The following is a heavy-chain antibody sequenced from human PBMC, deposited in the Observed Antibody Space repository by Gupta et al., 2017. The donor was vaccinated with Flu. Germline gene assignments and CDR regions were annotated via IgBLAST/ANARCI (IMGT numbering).Heavy chain of an antibody. Sequence: ESGGGVVQPGRSLRLSCAASGFTFSSYGMHWVRQAPGKGLEWVAVILFDGSNTYYTDSVKGRFTISRDNSKNTLYLQMKRLRDVDTAVYYCARAQDSTGIYYAVDVWCQGTTVTVSS. D-gene: IGHD2-15*01. V-gene: IGHV3-30*03. CDR2: ILFDGSNT. J-gene: IGHJ6*02. CDR3: ARAQDSTGIYYAVDV. CDR1: GFTFSSYG.